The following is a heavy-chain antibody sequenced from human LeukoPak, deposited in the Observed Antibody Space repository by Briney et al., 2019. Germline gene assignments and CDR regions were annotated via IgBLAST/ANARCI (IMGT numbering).Heavy chain of an antibody. Sequence: GGSLRLSCAASGFTFSRYVMQWVRQAPGKGLGWAAIISSDGSNKYYADSVKGRFTISRDNSKNTLYLQMNSLRAEDTAVYYCARDREGYSGYDRGFDYWGQGTLVTVSS. CDR3: ARDREGYSGYDRGFDY. V-gene: IGHV3-30*03. J-gene: IGHJ4*02. CDR2: ISSDGSNK. D-gene: IGHD5-12*01. CDR1: GFTFSRYV.